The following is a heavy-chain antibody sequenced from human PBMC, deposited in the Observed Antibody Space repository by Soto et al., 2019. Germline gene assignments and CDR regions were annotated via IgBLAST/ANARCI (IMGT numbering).Heavy chain of an antibody. CDR3: ARIAVAGTGWFDP. D-gene: IGHD6-19*01. J-gene: IGHJ5*02. Sequence: VASVKVSCKASGGTFSSYAINWVRQAPGQGLEWMGGIIPIFGTANYAQKFQGRVTITADESTSTAYMELSSLRSEDTAVYYCARIAVAGTGWFDPWGQGTLVTVSS. CDR2: IIPIFGTA. V-gene: IGHV1-69*13. CDR1: GGTFSSYA.